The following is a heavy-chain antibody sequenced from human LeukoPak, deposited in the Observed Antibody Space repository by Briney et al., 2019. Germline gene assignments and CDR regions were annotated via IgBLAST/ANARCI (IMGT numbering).Heavy chain of an antibody. Sequence: GRSLRLSCAASGFTFSSYGMHWVRQAPGKGLEWVAVIWYGGSNKYYADSVKGRFTISRDNSKNTLYLQMNSLRAEDTAVYYCAKDVGARHYYMDVWGKGTTVTVSS. V-gene: IGHV3-30*18. CDR2: IWYGGSNK. CDR3: AKDVGARHYYMDV. J-gene: IGHJ6*03. D-gene: IGHD1-26*01. CDR1: GFTFSSYG.